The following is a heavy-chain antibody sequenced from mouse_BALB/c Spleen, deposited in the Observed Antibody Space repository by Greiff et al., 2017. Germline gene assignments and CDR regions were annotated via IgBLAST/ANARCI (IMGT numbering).Heavy chain of an antibody. Sequence: EVQRVESGGGLVQPGGSRKLSCAASGFTFSSFGMHWVRQAPERGLEWVAYISSGSSTIYYADTVKGRFTISRDNPKNTLFLQMTSLRSEDTAMYYCARGDGYLSYWYFDVWGAGTTVTVSS. D-gene: IGHD2-3*01. CDR1: GFTFSSFG. CDR3: ARGDGYLSYWYFDV. V-gene: IGHV5-17*02. CDR2: ISSGSSTI. J-gene: IGHJ1*01.